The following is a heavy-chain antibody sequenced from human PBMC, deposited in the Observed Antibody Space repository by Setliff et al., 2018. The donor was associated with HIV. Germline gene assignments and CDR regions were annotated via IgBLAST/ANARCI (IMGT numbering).Heavy chain of an antibody. CDR1: GGSITSHY. CDR2: INQSGST. V-gene: IGHV4-34*01. CDR3: ARNMLTFGGVIGPPDY. J-gene: IGHJ4*02. D-gene: IGHD3-16*02. Sequence: KTSETLSLTCTVSGGSITSHYWSWIRQPPGKGLEWIGEINQSGSTNYNPSLKSRVTMSVDTSKNQFSLKLSSVTAADTAVYYCARNMLTFGGVIGPPDYWGQGRLVTVSS.